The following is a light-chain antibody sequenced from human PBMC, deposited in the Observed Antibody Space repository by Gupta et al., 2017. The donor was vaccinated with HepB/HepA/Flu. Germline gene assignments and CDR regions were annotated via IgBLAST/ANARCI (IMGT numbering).Light chain of an antibody. V-gene: IGLV1-47*01. J-gene: IGLJ3*02. CDR1: KSNIGSNH. CDR2: RTT. Sequence: QSVLTQPPSASVTPGQRVDISCSGSKSNIGSNHVYWYQQFPEMAPKILIYRTTQRPSGVPDRFSASKSGTLASLAISGLRSEDEADYYCAVWDDSRRGHWVFGGGTRVTVL. CDR3: AVWDDSRRGHWV.